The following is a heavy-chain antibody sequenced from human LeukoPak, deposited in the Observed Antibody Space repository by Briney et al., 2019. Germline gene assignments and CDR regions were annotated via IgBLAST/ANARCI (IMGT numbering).Heavy chain of an antibody. D-gene: IGHD5-18*01. Sequence: SETLSLTCTVSGGSISSSTHYWGWIRQPPGTGLEWIGSIYYSGGTYYNPSLKSRVTISVDTSKNQFSLRLSSVTAADTAVYYCARPDQRGYSYGYSAFDIWGQGTMVTVSS. V-gene: IGHV4-39*01. CDR2: IYYSGGT. CDR3: ARPDQRGYSYGYSAFDI. CDR1: GGSISSSTHY. J-gene: IGHJ3*02.